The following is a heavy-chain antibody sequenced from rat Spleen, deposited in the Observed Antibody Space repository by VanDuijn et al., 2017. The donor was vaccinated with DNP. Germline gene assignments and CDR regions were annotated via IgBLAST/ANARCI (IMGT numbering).Heavy chain of an antibody. CDR2: INTGSGGT. Sequence: QVQLQQSGAELAKHGSSVKISCKASGYTFTNYYISWIKQTTGQGLDYIGYINTGSGGTNYNEKFKGKATLTVDKSSSTAFMQVSSLTPDDSAVYFCAREGILGIDYWGQGVMVTVSS. J-gene: IGHJ2*01. CDR1: GYTFTNYY. V-gene: IGHV1-43*01. D-gene: IGHD1-6*01. CDR3: AREGILGIDY.